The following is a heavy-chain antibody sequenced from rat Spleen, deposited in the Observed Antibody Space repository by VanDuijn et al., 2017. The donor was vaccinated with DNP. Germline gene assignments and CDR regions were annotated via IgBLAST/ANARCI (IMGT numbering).Heavy chain of an antibody. CDR3: SSGGPNMVQGNWFAY. D-gene: IGHD1-11*01. CDR2: ISTGGGST. V-gene: IGHV5-27*01. CDR1: GFTFSDYY. J-gene: IGHJ3*01. Sequence: EVQLVESDGGLVQPGRSLKLSCAASGFTFSDYYMAWVRQAPEKGLEWVAYISTGGGSTYYRDSVKGRFTISRDNAKSTLYLQMNNLRSEDTAMYYCSSGGPNMVQGNWFAYWGQGTLVTVSS.